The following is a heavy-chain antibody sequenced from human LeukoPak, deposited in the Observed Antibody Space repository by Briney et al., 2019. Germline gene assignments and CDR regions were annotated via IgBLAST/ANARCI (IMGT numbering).Heavy chain of an antibody. J-gene: IGHJ4*02. D-gene: IGHD4-17*01. V-gene: IGHV1-8*01. CDR1: GYTFTSYD. Sequence: ASVKVSCKASGYTFTSYDINWVRQATGQGLEWMGWMNPNSGNTGYAQKFQGRVTMTRNTSISTAYMELSSLRSGDTAVYYCARGLHDYGDYAYYFDYWGQGTLVTVSS. CDR3: ARGLHDYGDYAYYFDY. CDR2: MNPNSGNT.